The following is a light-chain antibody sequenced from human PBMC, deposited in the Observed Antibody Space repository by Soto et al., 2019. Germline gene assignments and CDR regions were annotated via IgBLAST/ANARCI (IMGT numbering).Light chain of an antibody. V-gene: IGLV1-40*01. J-gene: IGLJ3*02. CDR1: SSNIGGGYD. CDR3: QSYDSSLSAWV. CDR2: GNI. Sequence: QSVLTQPPSVSGAPGQRVTISCTGSSSNIGGGYDVHWYQQIPGTGPKLLVYGNINRPSRVPDRFSGSKSDTSASLAITGLQAEDEADYYCQSYDSSLSAWVFGGGTKLTVL.